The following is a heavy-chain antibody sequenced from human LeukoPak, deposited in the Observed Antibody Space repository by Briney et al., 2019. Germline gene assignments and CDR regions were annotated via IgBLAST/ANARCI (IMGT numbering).Heavy chain of an antibody. Sequence: GGSLRLSCAASGFTFSSYSMNWVRQAPGKGLEWVSSISSSSSYIYYADSVKGRFTISRDNAKNSLYLQMNSLRAEDTAVYYCAREALFSYYDYVWGSYRPPGFDYWGQGTLVTVSS. D-gene: IGHD3-16*02. CDR1: GFTFSSYS. CDR2: ISSSSSYI. CDR3: AREALFSYYDYVWGSYRPPGFDY. J-gene: IGHJ4*02. V-gene: IGHV3-21*01.